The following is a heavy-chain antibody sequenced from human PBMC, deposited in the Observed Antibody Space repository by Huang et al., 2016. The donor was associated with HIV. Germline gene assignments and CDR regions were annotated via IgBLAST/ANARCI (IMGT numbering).Heavy chain of an antibody. V-gene: IGHV1-8*01. D-gene: IGHD2-2*01. CDR2: MNPNRGNT. J-gene: IGHJ4*02. Sequence: QVQLVQSGAEVRKPGASVKVSCKASGYTFSSYDINWVRQAPGQGLEWRGWMNPNRGNTGYAQKFKGRVAMTRNTSMTTAYMELRSLRSDDTAVYFCARGLGRTRRFDYWGQGALVNVYS. CDR1: GYTFSSYD. CDR3: ARGLGRTRRFDY.